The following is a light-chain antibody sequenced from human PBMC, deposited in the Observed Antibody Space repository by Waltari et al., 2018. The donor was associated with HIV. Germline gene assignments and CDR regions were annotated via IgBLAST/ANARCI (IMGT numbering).Light chain of an antibody. CDR2: DVN. Sequence: QSALTQPPSASASPGQSVTIPCTGTSNAIAASKFVSWYQQHPGKAPRLIISDVNKRPSGVPNRFSGSKSGNTASLTVSGLQAEDEATYYCSSDGGTSAGGSRKFYVIFGGGTKLTVL. CDR3: SSDGGTSAGGSRKFYVI. J-gene: IGLJ2*01. V-gene: IGLV2-8*01. CDR1: SNAIAASKF.